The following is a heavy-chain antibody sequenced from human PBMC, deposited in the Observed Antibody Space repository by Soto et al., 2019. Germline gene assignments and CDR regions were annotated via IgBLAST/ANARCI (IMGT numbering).Heavy chain of an antibody. CDR2: IYYSGST. V-gene: IGHV4-59*01. CDR3: ARVFRYSSSLAGFDY. CDR1: GGSISSYY. Sequence: SETLSLTCTVSGGSISSYYWSWIRQPPGKGLEWIGYIYYSGSTNYNPSLKSRVTISVDTSKNQFSLKLSSVTAADTAVYYCARVFRYSSSLAGFDYWGQGTLVTVSS. J-gene: IGHJ4*02. D-gene: IGHD6-6*01.